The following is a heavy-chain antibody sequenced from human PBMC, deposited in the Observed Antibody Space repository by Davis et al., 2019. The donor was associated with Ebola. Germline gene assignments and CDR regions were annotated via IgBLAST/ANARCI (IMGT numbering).Heavy chain of an antibody. CDR1: GYSFTRYA. CDR2: INGGSGHT. CDR3: ARGGVDYYGTGSDYKYYLDY. J-gene: IGHJ4*02. D-gene: IGHD3-10*01. Sequence: ASVKVSCKTSGYSFTRYAVHRVRQAPGQRLEWMGWINGGSGHTKYSQKFQGRVTITRDTSASTAYMELSSLRSEDTAVYYCARGGVDYYGTGSDYKYYLDYWGQGTLVTVSS. V-gene: IGHV1-3*01.